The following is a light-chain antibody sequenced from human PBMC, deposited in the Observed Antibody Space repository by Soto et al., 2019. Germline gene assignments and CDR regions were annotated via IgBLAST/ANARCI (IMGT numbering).Light chain of an antibody. J-gene: IGKJ4*01. CDR3: PQSDSLPPT. Sequence: DIQMTQSPSSLSASVGDRVTITCQASQDINNFLHWYEQRPGKAPKLLIYDAIKLDTGVPSRFSGSGSGTHFTFTISRLQPEDIATYFCPQSDSLPPTFGGGTKVEI. CDR1: QDINNF. V-gene: IGKV1-33*01. CDR2: DAI.